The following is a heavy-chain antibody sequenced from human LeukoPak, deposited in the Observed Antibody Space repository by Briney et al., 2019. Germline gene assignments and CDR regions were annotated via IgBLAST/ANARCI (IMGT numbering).Heavy chain of an antibody. CDR3: ARLYGGNSMDY. D-gene: IGHD4-23*01. V-gene: IGHV4-34*01. CDR1: GGSFSGYY. CDR2: INHSGST. Sequence: KPSETLSLTCAVYGGSFSGYYWSWIRQPPGKGMEWIGEINHSGSTNYNPSLKSRVTISVDTSKNQFSLKLSSVTAADTAVYYCARLYGGNSMDYWGQGTLVTVSS. J-gene: IGHJ4*01.